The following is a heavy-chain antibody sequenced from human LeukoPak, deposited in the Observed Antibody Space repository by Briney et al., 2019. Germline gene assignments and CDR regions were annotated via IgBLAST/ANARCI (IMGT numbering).Heavy chain of an antibody. Sequence: SETLSLTCTVSGGSISSYYWSWIRQPAGKGLEWIGRIYTSGSTNYNPSLKSRVTMSVDMSKNQFSLKLSSVTAADTAVYYCASFTDSSSWYGGFDYWGQGTLVTVSS. CDR1: GGSISSYY. D-gene: IGHD6-13*01. J-gene: IGHJ4*02. CDR2: IYTSGST. V-gene: IGHV4-4*07. CDR3: ASFTDSSSWYGGFDY.